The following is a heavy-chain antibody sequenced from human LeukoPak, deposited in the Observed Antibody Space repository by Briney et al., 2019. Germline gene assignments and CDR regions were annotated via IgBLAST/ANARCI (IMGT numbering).Heavy chain of an antibody. CDR1: GFTFSSYW. CDR2: INSDGIST. J-gene: IGHJ4*02. Sequence: GGSLRLSCAASGFTFSSYWMHWVRQAPGKGLVWVSRINSDGISTSYADSVKGRFTISRDNAKNTLYLQMNSLRVEDTAVYYCARVHRDMATIVGLWDYWGQGTLVTVSS. V-gene: IGHV3-74*01. CDR3: ARVHRDMATIVGLWDY. D-gene: IGHD5-24*01.